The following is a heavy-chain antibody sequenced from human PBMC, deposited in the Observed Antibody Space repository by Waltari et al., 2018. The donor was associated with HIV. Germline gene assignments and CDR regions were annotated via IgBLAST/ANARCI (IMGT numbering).Heavy chain of an antibody. J-gene: IGHJ6*02. CDR1: GFSLSTSGVG. V-gene: IGHV2-5*02. CDR2: IYWDDDK. Sequence: QITLKESGPTLVKPTQTLTLTCTFSGFSLSTSGVGVGWIRQPPGKALEWLALIYWDDDKRYSPSLKSRLTITKDTSKNQVVLTMTNLDPVDTATYYCAHWEEYSSSSDYYYGMDVWGQGTTVTVSS. CDR3: AHWEEYSSSSDYYYGMDV. D-gene: IGHD6-6*01.